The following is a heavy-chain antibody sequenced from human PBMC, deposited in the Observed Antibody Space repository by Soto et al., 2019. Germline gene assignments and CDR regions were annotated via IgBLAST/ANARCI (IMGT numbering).Heavy chain of an antibody. CDR1: GYTFTSYA. V-gene: IGHV1-3*01. Sequence: ASVKVSCKASGYTFTSYAMHWVRHAPGQRLEWMGWINAGNGNTKYSQKFQGRVTITRDTSASTAYMELSSLRSEDTAVYYCARVGTIAVAGTIHYWGQGTLVTVSS. CDR3: ARVGTIAVAGTIHY. D-gene: IGHD6-19*01. J-gene: IGHJ4*02. CDR2: INAGNGNT.